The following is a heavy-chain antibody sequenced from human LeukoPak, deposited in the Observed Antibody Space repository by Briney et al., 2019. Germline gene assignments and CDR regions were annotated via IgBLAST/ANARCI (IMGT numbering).Heavy chain of an antibody. CDR1: GFTFSNFA. J-gene: IGHJ4*02. CDR3: ARIGAGSTRDY. CDR2: IVGSSST. V-gene: IGHV3-21*01. D-gene: IGHD6-13*01. Sequence: GGSLRLSCAASGFTFSNFAMTWVRQAPGKGLEWVSSIVGSSSTYYADSLKGRFTISRDNAKNSLYLQMNSLRAEDTAVYYCARIGAGSTRDYWGQGTLVTVSS.